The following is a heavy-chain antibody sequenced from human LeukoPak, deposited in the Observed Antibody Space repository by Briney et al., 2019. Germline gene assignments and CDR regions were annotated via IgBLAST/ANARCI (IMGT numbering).Heavy chain of an antibody. V-gene: IGHV3-30*03. CDR2: ISHDGGNK. J-gene: IGHJ5*02. CDR3: SGYNWFDP. CDR1: GFTFSSYG. D-gene: IGHD3-22*01. Sequence: QTGGSLRLSCAASGFTFSSYGMHWVRQAPGKGLEWVAVISHDGGNKYYADSVKGRFTISRDNSKNTLYLQMNSLRAEDTAVYYCSGYNWFDPWGQGTLVTVSS.